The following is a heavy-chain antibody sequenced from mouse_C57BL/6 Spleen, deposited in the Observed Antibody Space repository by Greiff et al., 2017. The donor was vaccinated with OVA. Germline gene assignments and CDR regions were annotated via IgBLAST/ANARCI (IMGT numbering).Heavy chain of an antibody. Sequence: EVQLQQSGPELVKPGASVKMSCKASGYTFTDYNMHWVKQSHGKSLEWIGYINPNNGGTSYNQKFKGKATLTVNKSSSTAYMELRSLTSEDSAVYYCARSPITTGVGSFDYWGQGTTLTVSS. CDR1: GYTFTDYN. CDR2: INPNNGGT. CDR3: ARSPITTGVGSFDY. D-gene: IGHD1-1*01. J-gene: IGHJ2*01. V-gene: IGHV1-22*01.